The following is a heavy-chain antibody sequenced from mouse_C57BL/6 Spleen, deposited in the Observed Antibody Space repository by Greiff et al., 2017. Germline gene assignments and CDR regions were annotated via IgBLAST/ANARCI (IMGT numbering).Heavy chain of an antibody. V-gene: IGHV5-17*01. D-gene: IGHD4-1*01. CDR3: ARSSNWVYYYAMDY. J-gene: IGHJ4*01. Sequence: EVHLVESGGGLVKPGGSLKLSCAASGFTFSDYGMHWVRQAPEKGLEWVAYISSGSSTIYYADTVKGRFTISRDNAKNTLFLHMTSLRSEDTAMYYCARSSNWVYYYAMDYWGQGTSVTVSS. CDR1: GFTFSDYG. CDR2: ISSGSSTI.